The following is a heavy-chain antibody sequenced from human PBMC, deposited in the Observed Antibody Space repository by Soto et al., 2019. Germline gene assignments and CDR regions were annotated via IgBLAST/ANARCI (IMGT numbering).Heavy chain of an antibody. CDR2: IIPIFGTA. Sequence: QVQLVQSGAEVKKPGSSVKVSCKASGGTFSSYAISWVRQAPGQGLEWMGGIIPIFGTANYAQKFQCRVTITTDESTSTAYMELSSMGSEDTAVYYCARGGYCSGGSCSGDYYGMDVWGQGTTVTVSS. D-gene: IGHD2-15*01. V-gene: IGHV1-69*05. CDR3: ARGGYCSGGSCSGDYYGMDV. J-gene: IGHJ6*02. CDR1: GGTFSSYA.